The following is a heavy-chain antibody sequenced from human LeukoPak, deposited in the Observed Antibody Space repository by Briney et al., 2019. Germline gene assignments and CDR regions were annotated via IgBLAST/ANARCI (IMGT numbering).Heavy chain of an antibody. D-gene: IGHD1-26*01. CDR2: ISGSGGST. CDR1: GFTFSSYA. V-gene: IGHV3-23*01. CDR3: ARDQRSGSYYFDY. J-gene: IGHJ4*02. Sequence: GGSLRLSCAASGFTFSSYAMSWVRQAPGKGLEWVSAISGSGGSTYDADSVRGRFTISRDNSKNMLYLQMNSLRAEDTAIYYCARDQRSGSYYFDYWGQGTQVTVSS.